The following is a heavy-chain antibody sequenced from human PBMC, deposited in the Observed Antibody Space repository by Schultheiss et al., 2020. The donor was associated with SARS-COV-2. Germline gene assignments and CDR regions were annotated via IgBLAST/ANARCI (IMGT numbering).Heavy chain of an antibody. V-gene: IGHV3-49*04. J-gene: IGHJ4*02. CDR3: ASVPAFFPGRPFFDY. D-gene: IGHD2-2*01. CDR2: IRGKAYGGTT. Sequence: GESLKISCTASGFNFGDYATSWVRQAPGKGLEWVGFIRGKAYGGTTDYAASVKGRFTISRDDSKSITYLQMNSLRAEDTAVYYCASVPAFFPGRPFFDYWGQGTLVTVSS. CDR1: GFNFGDYA.